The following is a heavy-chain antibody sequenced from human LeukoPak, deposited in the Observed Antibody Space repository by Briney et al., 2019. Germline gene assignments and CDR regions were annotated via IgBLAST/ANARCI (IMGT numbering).Heavy chain of an antibody. D-gene: IGHD3-10*01. J-gene: IGHJ5*02. CDR3: ARDYYGSGSYNWFDP. V-gene: IGHV3-11*01. Sequence: GGSLRLSCAATRFTFSDYYMSWIRQAPGKGLEWVSYISSSGSTIYYADSVKGRFTISRDNAKNSLYLQMNSLRAEDTAVYYCARDYYGSGSYNWFDPWGQGTLVTVSS. CDR2: ISSSGSTI. CDR1: RFTFSDYY.